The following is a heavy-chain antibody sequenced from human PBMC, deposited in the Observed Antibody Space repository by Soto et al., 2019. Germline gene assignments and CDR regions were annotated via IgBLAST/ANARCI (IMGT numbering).Heavy chain of an antibody. J-gene: IGHJ6*01. Sequence: SETLSLTCTVSGGSISSSSYYWGWIRQPPGKGLEWIGSIYYSGSTYYNPSLKSRVTISVDTSKNQFSLKLSSVTAADTAVYYCARHVVGSGRNYYYGMDVWGQGTTVTVSS. CDR1: GGSISSSSYY. CDR2: IYYSGST. D-gene: IGHD6-19*01. V-gene: IGHV4-39*01. CDR3: ARHVVGSGRNYYYGMDV.